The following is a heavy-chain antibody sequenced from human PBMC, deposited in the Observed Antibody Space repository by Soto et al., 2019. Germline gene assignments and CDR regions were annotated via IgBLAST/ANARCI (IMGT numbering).Heavy chain of an antibody. J-gene: IGHJ4*02. D-gene: IGHD4-17*01. CDR1: GYTFTTCG. V-gene: IGHV1-18*01. Sequence: QVQLVQSGAEVKKPGASVKVSCKASGYTFTTCGIDWVRQAPGQGLEWMGWISGYNGNTNYAQKLQGRVTMTSDTSTNTAYMELRSLRSDDTAVYYCAREYGNYGPDYWGQGTLVTVSS. CDR3: AREYGNYGPDY. CDR2: ISGYNGNT.